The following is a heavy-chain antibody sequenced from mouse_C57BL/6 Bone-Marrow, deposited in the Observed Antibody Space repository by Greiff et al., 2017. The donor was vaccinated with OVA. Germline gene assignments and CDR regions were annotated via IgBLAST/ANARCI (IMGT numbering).Heavy chain of an antibody. D-gene: IGHD1-1*01. J-gene: IGHJ2*01. CDR2: IDPENGVT. Sequence: VQLQQPGPDLVRPGPSLKLSCPASGFNIKDDYMHWVKQRPEQGLEWIAWIDPENGVTEYASKLHGKATITADTSSNTAYLQLSSLTSEDTAVYYCTTGTTVPFDYWGQGTTLTVSS. V-gene: IGHV14-4*01. CDR3: TTGTTVPFDY. CDR1: GFNIKDDY.